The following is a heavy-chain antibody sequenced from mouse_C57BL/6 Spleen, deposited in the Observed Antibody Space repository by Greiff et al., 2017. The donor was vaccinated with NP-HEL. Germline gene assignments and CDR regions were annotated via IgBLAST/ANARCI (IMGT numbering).Heavy chain of an antibody. CDR3: ARGDLPDYAMDY. CDR1: GYSITSGYY. V-gene: IGHV3-6*01. CDR2: ISYDGSN. D-gene: IGHD2-1*01. J-gene: IGHJ4*01. Sequence: ESGPGLVKPSPSLSLSCSVTGYSITSGYYWNWIRQFPGNKLEWMGYISYDGSNNYNPSLKNRISITRDTSKNQFFLKLNSVTTEDTATYYCARGDLPDYAMDYWGQGTSVTVSS.